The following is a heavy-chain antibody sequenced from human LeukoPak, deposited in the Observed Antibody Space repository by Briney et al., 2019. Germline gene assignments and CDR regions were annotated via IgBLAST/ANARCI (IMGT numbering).Heavy chain of an antibody. V-gene: IGHV1-2*02. J-gene: IGHJ4*02. CDR2: FNPNSGGT. CDR1: GYTFTGYY. D-gene: IGHD4-17*01. CDR3: ARGDSYGDLDY. Sequence: GSVTVSCKASGYTFTGYYIHWVRQAPGQGLEWMGWFNPNSGGTNFAQKLQGKVTMTRDTSISTAYMELSRLTSDDTAVYYCARGDSYGDLDYWGQGTLVTVSS.